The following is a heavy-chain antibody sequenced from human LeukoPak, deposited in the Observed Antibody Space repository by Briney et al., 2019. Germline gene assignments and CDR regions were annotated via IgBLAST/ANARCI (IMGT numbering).Heavy chain of an antibody. J-gene: IGHJ4*02. CDR1: GGSISSNY. CDR2: IYYSGST. CDR3: ARFSAAAGRSFDY. D-gene: IGHD6-13*01. V-gene: IGHV4-59*12. Sequence: SETLSLTCTVSGGSISSNYWSWVRQPPGKGLEWIGSIYYSGSTYYNPSLKSRVTISVDTSKNQFSLKLSSVTAADTAVYYCARFSAAAGRSFDYWGQGTLVTVSS.